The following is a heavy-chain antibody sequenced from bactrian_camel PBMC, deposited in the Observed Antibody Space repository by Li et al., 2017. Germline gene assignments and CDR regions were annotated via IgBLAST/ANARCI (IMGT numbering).Heavy chain of an antibody. V-gene: IGHV3S31*01. CDR3: AADPNYSGGYYSELGY. CDR1: GFTFSSYA. D-gene: IGHD2*01. J-gene: IGHJ6*01. CDR2: INSGGGST. Sequence: VQLVESGGGLVQPGGSLRLSCAASGFTFSSYAMSWVRQAPGKGLEWVSGINSGGGSTYYADSVKGRFTVSRDNAKNTLYLQMNSLKPEDTAMYYCAADPNYSGGYYSELGYWGQGTQVTVS.